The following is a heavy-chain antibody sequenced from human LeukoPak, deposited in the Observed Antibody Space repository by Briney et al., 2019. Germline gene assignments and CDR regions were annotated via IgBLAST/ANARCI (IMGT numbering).Heavy chain of an antibody. Sequence: PGGSLRLSCAASGFTFSSYAMSWVRQAPGKGLEWVSAIKGRFTISRDNSKNTLYLQMNSLRAEDTAVYYCVKHGIAAAGTADYWGQGTLVTVSS. D-gene: IGHD6-13*01. J-gene: IGHJ4*02. V-gene: IGHV3-23*01. CDR3: VKHGIAAAGTADY. CDR2: I. CDR1: GFTFSSYA.